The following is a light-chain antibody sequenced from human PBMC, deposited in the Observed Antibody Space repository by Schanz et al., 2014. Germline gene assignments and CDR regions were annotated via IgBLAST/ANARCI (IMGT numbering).Light chain of an antibody. V-gene: IGLV2-11*01. CDR2: DVS. CDR3: CSYAGSSTLWV. Sequence: QSALTQPRSVSGSPGQSVTISCTGTSSDVGGYDYVSWYQQHPGKAPKLMIYDVSDRPSGVSNRFSGSKSGNTASLTISGLQAEDEGDYYCCSYAGSSTLWVFGGGTKLTVL. J-gene: IGLJ3*02. CDR1: SSDVGGYDY.